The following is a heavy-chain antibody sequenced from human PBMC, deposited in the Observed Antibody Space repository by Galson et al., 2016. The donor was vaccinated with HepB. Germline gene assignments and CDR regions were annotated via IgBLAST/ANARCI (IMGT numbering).Heavy chain of an antibody. CDR1: GDTFNFYA. J-gene: IGHJ6*02. V-gene: IGHV1-69*13. CDR3: ARSDNSFYYGMDV. CDR2: IIPIFGTS. D-gene: IGHD2-21*01. Sequence: SVKVSCKASGDTFNFYAISWVRQAPGRGLEWMGGIIPIFGTSNYAQKFQGRVTITADDSTSTAYMELSSPRSDDTAVYYCARSDNSFYYGMDVWGQGTTVTVSS.